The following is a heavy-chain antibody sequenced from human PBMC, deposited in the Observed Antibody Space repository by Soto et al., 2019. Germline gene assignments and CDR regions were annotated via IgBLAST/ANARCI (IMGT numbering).Heavy chain of an antibody. Sequence: WTWLRQHPGKGLEWIGYIRYSESTYYNPSLKSRVIVSIDTSKNQFSLRLSSVTAADTAVYFCTRGAWGYAFDVWGQGTMVTVSS. CDR2: IRYSEST. D-gene: IGHD3-16*01. V-gene: IGHV4-31*02. CDR3: TRGAWGYAFDV. J-gene: IGHJ3*01.